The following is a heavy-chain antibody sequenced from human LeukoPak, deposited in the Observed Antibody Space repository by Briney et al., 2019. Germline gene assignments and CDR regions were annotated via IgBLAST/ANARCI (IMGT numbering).Heavy chain of an antibody. D-gene: IGHD1-1*01. CDR2: IKQDGSEK. CDR3: ATNWNEGAVDY. V-gene: IGHV3-7*01. J-gene: IGHJ4*02. Sequence: GGSLRLSCAASGFAFNNYAMSWVRQAPGKGLEWVANIKQDGSEKYYVDSVKGRFTISRDNAKNSLYLQMDSLRAEDTAVYYCATNWNEGAVDYWGQGTLVTVSS. CDR1: GFAFNNYA.